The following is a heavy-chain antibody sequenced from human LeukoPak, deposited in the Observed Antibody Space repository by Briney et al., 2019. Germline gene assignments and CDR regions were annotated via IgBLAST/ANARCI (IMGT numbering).Heavy chain of an antibody. J-gene: IGHJ4*02. CDR2: INPNSGGT. V-gene: IGHV1-2*06. Sequence: ASVKVSCKASGYTFTGYYMHWVRQAPGQGLEWMGRINPNSGGTNYAQKFQGRVTMTRDTSTSTVYMELSSLRSEDTAVYYCARDSPLELIDYWGQGTLVTVSS. CDR1: GYTFTGYY. D-gene: IGHD1-7*01. CDR3: ARDSPLELIDY.